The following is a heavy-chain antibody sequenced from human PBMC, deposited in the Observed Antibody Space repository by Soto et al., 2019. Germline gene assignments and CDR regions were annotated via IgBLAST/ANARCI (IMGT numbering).Heavy chain of an antibody. Sequence: QVELVQSGAEVKKPGSSVNVSCQASEDTFRNYAISWVRQAPGQGLEWMGGIIPIFGTANYAQKFQGRVTITADTSANTVYLELSSLRSEDTAVYYCASTKSDSSAYYYWYLGLWGRGTLVTVSS. CDR1: EDTFRNYA. D-gene: IGHD3-22*01. CDR2: IIPIFGTA. CDR3: ASTKSDSSAYYYWYLGL. V-gene: IGHV1-69*06. J-gene: IGHJ2*01.